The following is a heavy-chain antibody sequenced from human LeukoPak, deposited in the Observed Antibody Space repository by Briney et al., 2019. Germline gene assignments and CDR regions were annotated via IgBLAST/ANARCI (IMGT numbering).Heavy chain of an antibody. CDR3: ARREGSYGTNWFDP. CDR2: IYYSGST. Sequence: SETLSLTCTVSGGSISSSSYYWGWIRQPPGKGLEWIGSIYYSGSTYYNPSLKSRVTISVDTSKNQFSLKLSSVTAADTAVYYCARREGSYGTNWFDPWGQGTLDTVSS. V-gene: IGHV4-39*01. D-gene: IGHD5-18*01. CDR1: GGSISSSSYY. J-gene: IGHJ5*02.